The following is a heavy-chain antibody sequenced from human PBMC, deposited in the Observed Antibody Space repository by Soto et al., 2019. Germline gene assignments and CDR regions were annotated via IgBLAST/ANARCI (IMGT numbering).Heavy chain of an antibody. J-gene: IGHJ5*02. V-gene: IGHV3-23*01. CDR1: GFTFSSYA. Sequence: GGSLRLSCAASGFTFSSYAMSWVRQAPGKGLEWVSGISGSGGSTYYADSVKGRFTISRDNSKNTLFLQMNSLRADDTAVYYCAKVGPYSTSNLFDPWGQGTLVTVSS. CDR2: ISGSGGST. D-gene: IGHD6-6*01. CDR3: AKVGPYSTSNLFDP.